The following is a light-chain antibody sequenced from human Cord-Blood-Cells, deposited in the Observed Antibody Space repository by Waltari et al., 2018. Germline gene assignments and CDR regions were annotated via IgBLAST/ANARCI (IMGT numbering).Light chain of an antibody. CDR3: CAYARSSPVV. CDR2: EGS. J-gene: IGLJ2*01. Sequence: QSALPPPASASGSPGQSITISCTGTSSDVGSYNLVSWYQQHPGKASKPMIYEGSKRPSVVSSRMSGPKCDNTAPLTTAAVQAGDESHYYCCAYARSSPVVIGGGTKLTVL. CDR1: SSDVGSYNL. V-gene: IGLV2-23*01.